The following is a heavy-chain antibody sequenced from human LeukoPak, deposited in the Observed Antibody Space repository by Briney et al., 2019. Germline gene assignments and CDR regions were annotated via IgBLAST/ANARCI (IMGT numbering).Heavy chain of an antibody. J-gene: IGHJ4*02. Sequence: ASVKVSCKSSGYTFTSYYMHWVRQAPGQGLEWMGIINPSGGSTSYAQKFQGRVTMTRDTSTRTVYMELSSLRSEDTAVYYCARTYGGNSDFDYWGQGTLVTVSS. CDR1: GYTFTSYY. D-gene: IGHD4-23*01. CDR2: INPSGGST. CDR3: ARTYGGNSDFDY. V-gene: IGHV1-46*01.